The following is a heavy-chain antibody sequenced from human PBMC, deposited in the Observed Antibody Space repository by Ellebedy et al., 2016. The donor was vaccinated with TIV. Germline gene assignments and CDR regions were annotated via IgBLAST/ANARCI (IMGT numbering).Heavy chain of an antibody. CDR2: IYSGGST. CDR1: GFTVSSNY. CDR3: ARDNRKLTMVRGVSGWFDP. D-gene: IGHD3-10*01. Sequence: GESLKISCAASGFTVSSNYMSWVRQAPGKGLEWVSVIYSGGSTYYADSVKGRFTISRDNSKNTLYLQMNSLRAEDTAVYYCARDNRKLTMVRGVSGWFDPWGQGTLVTVSS. J-gene: IGHJ5*02. V-gene: IGHV3-66*01.